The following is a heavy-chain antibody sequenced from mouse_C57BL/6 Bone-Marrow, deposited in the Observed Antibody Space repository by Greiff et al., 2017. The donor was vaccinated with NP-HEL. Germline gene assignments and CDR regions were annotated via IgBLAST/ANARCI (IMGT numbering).Heavy chain of an antibody. J-gene: IGHJ2*01. D-gene: IGHD1-1*01. Sequence: EVQLHQSGAELVRPGASVKLSCTASGFNIKDDYMHWVKQRPEQGLEWIGWIDPENGDTEYASKFQGKATITADTSSNTAYLQLSSLTSEDTAVYYCTRLITTPLDYWGQGTTLTVSS. CDR2: IDPENGDT. V-gene: IGHV14-4*01. CDR3: TRLITTPLDY. CDR1: GFNIKDDY.